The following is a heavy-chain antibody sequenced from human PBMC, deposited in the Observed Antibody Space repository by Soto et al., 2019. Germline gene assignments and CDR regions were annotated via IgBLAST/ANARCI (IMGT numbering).Heavy chain of an antibody. J-gene: IGHJ4*02. CDR3: AAPYYYDSSGYYRLDY. D-gene: IGHD3-22*01. CDR2: INAGNGNT. V-gene: IGHV1-3*01. Sequence: GASVKVSCKASGYTFTSYAMHWVRQAPGQRLEWMGWINAGNGNTKYSQKFQGRVTITADESTSTAYMELSSLRSEDTAVYYCAAPYYYDSSGYYRLDYWGQGTLVTVSS. CDR1: GYTFTSYA.